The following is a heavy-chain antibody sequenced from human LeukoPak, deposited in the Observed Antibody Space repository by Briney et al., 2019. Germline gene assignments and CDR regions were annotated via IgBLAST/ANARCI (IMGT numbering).Heavy chain of an antibody. J-gene: IGHJ3*02. CDR3: ARRLPKGGAFDM. Sequence: SETLSLTCTVSGYSISSGYYWGWIRQPPGKGLEWIGSIYHSGSTYYNPSLKSRVTISVDTSKNQFSLKLSSVTAADTAVYYCARRLPKGGAFDMWGQGTMVTVSS. CDR1: GYSISSGYY. V-gene: IGHV4-38-2*02. D-gene: IGHD3-16*01. CDR2: IYHSGST.